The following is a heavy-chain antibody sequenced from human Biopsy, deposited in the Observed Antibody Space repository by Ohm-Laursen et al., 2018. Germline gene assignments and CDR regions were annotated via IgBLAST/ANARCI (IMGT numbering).Heavy chain of an antibody. D-gene: IGHD2-15*01. V-gene: IGHV3-69-1*02. CDR1: GFILSDYY. J-gene: IGHJ4*02. CDR3: ARAIGIVAAPIDY. CDR2: INSAGMI. Sequence: SLRLSCSASGFILSDYYMNCIRQVPGKALEYVSSINSAGMIYYGDSVKGRFTISRDSASNSLFLQLNGLKDEDTAIYYCARAIGIVAAPIDYWGQGIRVTVSS.